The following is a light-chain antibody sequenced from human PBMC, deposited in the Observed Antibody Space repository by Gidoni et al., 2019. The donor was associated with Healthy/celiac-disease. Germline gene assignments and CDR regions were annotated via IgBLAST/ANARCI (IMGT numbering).Light chain of an antibody. J-gene: IGKJ4*01. CDR1: QRVSSY. CDR2: DAS. CDR3: QHRSNWPPV. V-gene: IGKV3-11*01. Sequence: EIVLIQSPATLSSSPGERATHSCRASQRVSSYLAWYQQKPGQAPRLLICDASNRATGIPASFSGSCSGTYFTLTISILAPEYFAVYYCQHRSNWPPVFGGGTKVEIK.